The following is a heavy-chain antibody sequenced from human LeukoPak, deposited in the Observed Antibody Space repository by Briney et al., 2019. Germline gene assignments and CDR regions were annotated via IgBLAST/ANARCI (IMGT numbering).Heavy chain of an antibody. D-gene: IGHD5-24*01. J-gene: IGHJ4*02. CDR3: ARVPWAYNPEYYFDY. V-gene: IGHV3-66*01. CDR1: GFTVSTNY. CDR2: IYSGDST. Sequence: PGGSLRLSCAASGFTVSTNYMSWVRQAPGKGLEWVSVIYSGDSTYYADSVKGRFTISRDNSKNTLYLQMDSLRAEDTAVYYCARVPWAYNPEYYFDYWGQGTLVTVSS.